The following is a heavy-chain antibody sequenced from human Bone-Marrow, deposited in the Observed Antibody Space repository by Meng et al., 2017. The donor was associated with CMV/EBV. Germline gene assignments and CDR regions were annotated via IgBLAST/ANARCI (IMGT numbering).Heavy chain of an antibody. D-gene: IGHD6-19*01. V-gene: IGHV1-2*02. J-gene: IGHJ4*02. CDR1: GSTFIDYY. CDR3: VRSSGWSLFDY. Sequence: QRVQSGAEMKKPGASVNDSCTASGSTFIDYYIHWVRQAPGQGLEWMGWVNSNNDATNYARKFQGRVSMTRDTSISTAHMELSRLMSDDTAVYYCVRSSGWSLFDYWGQGTLVTVSS. CDR2: VNSNNDAT.